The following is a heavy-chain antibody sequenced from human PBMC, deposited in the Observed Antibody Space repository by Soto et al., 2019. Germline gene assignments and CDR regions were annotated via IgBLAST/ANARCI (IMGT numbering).Heavy chain of an antibody. CDR2: XXAXXSXT. CDR1: GYTFTSYG. J-gene: IGHJ4*02. Sequence: ASVKVSCKASGYTFTSYGIAWVRLAPGQRLEWXGWXXAXXSXTXXXRXXXGRATLTTDTSTNTAYLELRSLRTDDTAIYYCARRGYFHSSGYLGYWGQGTRVTASS. V-gene: IGHV1-18*04. D-gene: IGHD3-22*01. CDR3: ARRGYFHSSGYLGY.